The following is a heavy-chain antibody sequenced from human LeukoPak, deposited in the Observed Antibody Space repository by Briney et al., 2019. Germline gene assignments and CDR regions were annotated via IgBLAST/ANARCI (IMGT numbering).Heavy chain of an antibody. CDR2: TYYRSKWYN. CDR1: GDSVSSNSAA. Sequence: SQTLSLTCAISGDSVSSNSAAWNWIRQSPSRGLEWLGRTYYRSKWYNDYAVSVKSRITINPDTSKNQFSLQLNSVTPEDTAVYYCARDRNCDGPLEDCGDAFDIWGQGTMVTVSS. V-gene: IGHV6-1*01. D-gene: IGHD1-1*01. CDR3: ARDRNCDGPLEDCGDAFDI. J-gene: IGHJ3*02.